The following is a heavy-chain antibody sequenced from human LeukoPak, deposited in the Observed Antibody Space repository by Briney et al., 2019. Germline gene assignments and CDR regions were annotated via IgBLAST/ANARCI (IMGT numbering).Heavy chain of an antibody. J-gene: IGHJ5*02. CDR1: GFTFSSYA. V-gene: IGHV3-23*01. D-gene: IGHD3-10*01. CDR3: VKCRVVRGGHNWFDP. Sequence: GGSLRLSCAASGFTFSSYAMSWVRQAPGKGLEWVSAISGSGGSTYYADSVKGRFTISRDNSKNTLYLQMNSLRAEDTAVYYCVKCRVVRGGHNWFDPWGQGTLVTVSS. CDR2: ISGSGGST.